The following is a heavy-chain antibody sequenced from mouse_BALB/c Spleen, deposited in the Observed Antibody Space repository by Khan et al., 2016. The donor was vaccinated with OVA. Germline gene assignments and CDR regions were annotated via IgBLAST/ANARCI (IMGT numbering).Heavy chain of an antibody. V-gene: IGHV10-1*02. CDR2: IRSKSNNYAT. CDR1: GFTFNTYA. Sequence: EVQLVESGGGLVQPKGSLKLSCAASGFTFNTYAMNWVRQAPGKGLEWVARIRSKSNNYATYYADSVQDRITISRDDSQSMRYLQMNNLKTEDTAMYYCVRQLGLRSAWFAYWGQGTLVTVSA. J-gene: IGHJ3*01. D-gene: IGHD3-1*01. CDR3: VRQLGLRSAWFAY.